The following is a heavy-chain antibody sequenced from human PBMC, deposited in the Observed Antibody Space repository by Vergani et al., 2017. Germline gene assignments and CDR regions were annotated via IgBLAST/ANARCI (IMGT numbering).Heavy chain of an antibody. D-gene: IGHD2-21*02. Sequence: EVQLLESGGGLVQSGVSLRLSCVASRFTFSSYAMSWVRQAPGKGLEWVSGISGRRGDDTYYADSVKGRFTISRDNSENTLYLQMNRLRAEDTAVYYCSKAVSIVVVTAPFDYWGPGTLVTVSS. J-gene: IGHJ4*02. CDR3: SKAVSIVVVTAPFDY. CDR1: RFTFSSYA. V-gene: IGHV3-23*01. CDR2: ISGRRGDDT.